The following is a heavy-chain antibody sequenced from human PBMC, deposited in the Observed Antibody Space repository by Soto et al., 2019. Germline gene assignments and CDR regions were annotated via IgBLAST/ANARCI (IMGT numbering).Heavy chain of an antibody. CDR3: ARHVPAAGYYYGMDV. D-gene: IGHD2-2*01. CDR2: IIPIFGTA. V-gene: IGHV1-69*12. Sequence: QGQLVQSGAEVKKPGSSVKVSCKASGGTFSSYAINWVRQAPGQGLERMGGIIPIFGTANYAQKFQGRVTITADESTSTAYMELSSLRSEDTAVYYCARHVPAAGYYYGMDVWGQGTTVTVSS. J-gene: IGHJ6*02. CDR1: GGTFSSYA.